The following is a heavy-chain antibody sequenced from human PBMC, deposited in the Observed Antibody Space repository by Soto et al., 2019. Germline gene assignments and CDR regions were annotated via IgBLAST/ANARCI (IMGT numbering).Heavy chain of an antibody. CDR3: AKSWFGELPLYYYYYYMDV. J-gene: IGHJ6*03. CDR1: GFTFSSYA. Sequence: GGSLRLSCAASGFTFSSYAMSWVRQAPGKGLEWVSAISGSGGSTYYADSVKGRFTISRDNSKNTLYLQMNSLRAEDTAVYYCAKSWFGELPLYYYYYYMDVWGKGTTVTVSS. V-gene: IGHV3-23*01. D-gene: IGHD3-10*01. CDR2: ISGSGGST.